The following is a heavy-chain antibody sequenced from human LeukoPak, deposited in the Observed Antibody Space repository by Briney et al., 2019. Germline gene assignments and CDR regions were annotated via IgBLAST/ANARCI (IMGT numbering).Heavy chain of an antibody. CDR1: GGSISSSNW. CDR3: ARDGIAVAGTSFDP. D-gene: IGHD6-19*01. J-gene: IGHJ5*02. V-gene: IGHV4-4*02. Sequence: SGTLSLTCAVSGGSISSSNWWSWVRQPPGKGLEWIGEIYHSGSTNYNPSLKSRVTISVDTPKNQFSLKLSSVTAADTAVYYCARDGIAVAGTSFDPWGQGTLVTVSS. CDR2: IYHSGST.